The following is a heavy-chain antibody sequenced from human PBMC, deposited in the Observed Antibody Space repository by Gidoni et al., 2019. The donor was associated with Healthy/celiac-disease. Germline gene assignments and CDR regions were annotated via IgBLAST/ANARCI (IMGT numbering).Heavy chain of an antibody. Sequence: QVQLQESGPGLVKPAETLSLTCTVSGGSISSYYWSWIRQPPGQGLEWIGYISYSGSTNYNPSLKSRVTISVDTSKNQFSLKLSSVTAADTAVYYCASIYCSGGSCYFVYWGQGTLVTVSS. V-gene: IGHV4-59*01. J-gene: IGHJ4*02. CDR2: ISYSGST. CDR3: ASIYCSGGSCYFVY. D-gene: IGHD2-15*01. CDR1: GGSISSYY.